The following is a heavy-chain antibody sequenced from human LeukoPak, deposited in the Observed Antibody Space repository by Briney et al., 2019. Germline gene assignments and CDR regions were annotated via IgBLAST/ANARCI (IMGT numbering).Heavy chain of an antibody. CDR1: GGSFSGNY. CDR3: ARQRAYNSSSWYPFDY. D-gene: IGHD6-13*01. J-gene: IGHJ4*02. CDR2: INHSGST. V-gene: IGHV4-34*01. Sequence: SETLSLTCAVYGGSFSGNYWSWIRQPPGKGQEWIGEINHSGSTNYNPSLKSRVTISVDTSKNQFSLKLSSVTAADTAVYYCARQRAYNSSSWYPFDYWGQGTLVTVSS.